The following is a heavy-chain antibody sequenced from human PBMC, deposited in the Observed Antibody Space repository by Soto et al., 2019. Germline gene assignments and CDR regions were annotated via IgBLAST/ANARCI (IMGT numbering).Heavy chain of an antibody. J-gene: IGHJ3*02. CDR1: GYPVTAYY. Sequence: QLHLVQSGAVVKKPGASVTVSCSASGYPVTAYYMHWVRQAPGRGLEWMGGINPATGAAKYTQTFQGRVTRTRETSTSTVFRELRGLTSEDTAVFYWARGGGVGVAGSAAFDMWGQGTLVTVSS. V-gene: IGHV1-2*02. CDR3: ARGGGVGVAGSAAFDM. D-gene: IGHD3-3*01. CDR2: INPATGAA.